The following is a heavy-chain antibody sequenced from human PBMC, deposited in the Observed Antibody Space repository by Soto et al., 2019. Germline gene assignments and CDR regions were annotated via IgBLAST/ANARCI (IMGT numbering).Heavy chain of an antibody. CDR2: IYYSGLT. CDR3: ARQRTTVVTQAYFDH. V-gene: IGHV4-39*01. J-gene: IGHJ4*02. Sequence: PSETLSLTCIVSGESISSSSYYWGWIRQPPGKGLEWIGSIYYSGLTYYNPSFKTRVTISIYTSKNQFSLKLSSVTATDTAVYYCARQRTTVVTQAYFDHWGQGALVTVSS. D-gene: IGHD2-21*02. CDR1: GESISSSSYY.